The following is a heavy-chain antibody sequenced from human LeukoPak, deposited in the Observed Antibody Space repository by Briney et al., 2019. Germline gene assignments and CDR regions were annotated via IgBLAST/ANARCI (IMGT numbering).Heavy chain of an antibody. D-gene: IGHD6-19*01. V-gene: IGHV3-30*03. J-gene: IGHJ4*02. Sequence: PGRSLRLSCAASGFTFSTYGMHWVRQAPGKGLEWVAVISYDGSNKYYADSVKGRFTISRDNSKNTLYLQMNSLRAEDTAVYYCARDLDSSGWYSGFDYWGQGTLVTVSS. CDR3: ARDLDSSGWYSGFDY. CDR1: GFTFSTYG. CDR2: ISYDGSNK.